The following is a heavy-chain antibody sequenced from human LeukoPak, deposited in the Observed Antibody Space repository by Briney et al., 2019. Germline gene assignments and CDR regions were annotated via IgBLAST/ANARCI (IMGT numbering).Heavy chain of an antibody. CDR2: ISSSSSTI. CDR1: GFTFSSYS. CDR3: ARFGFYGSGSLRDY. V-gene: IGHV3-48*04. J-gene: IGHJ4*02. D-gene: IGHD3-10*01. Sequence: PGGSLRLSCAASGFTFSSYSMNWVRQAPGKGLEWVSYISSSSSTIYYADSVKGRFTISRDNAKNSLYLQMNSLRAEDTAVYYCARFGFYGSGSLRDYWGQGTLVTVSS.